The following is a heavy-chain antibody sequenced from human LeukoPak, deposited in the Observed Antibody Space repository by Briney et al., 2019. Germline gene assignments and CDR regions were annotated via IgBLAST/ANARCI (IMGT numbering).Heavy chain of an antibody. Sequence: ASVKVSCKASGDTFTSYGFSWVRQAPGQGLEWMGWISAYNGNTNYAQKLQGRVTMTTDTSTNTAYMEVRSLRSDDTAVYYCARDWAYYSDSSGYPLSYWCQGTLVTVSS. J-gene: IGHJ4*02. CDR2: ISAYNGNT. V-gene: IGHV1-18*01. CDR1: GDTFTSYG. CDR3: ARDWAYYSDSSGYPLSY. D-gene: IGHD3-22*01.